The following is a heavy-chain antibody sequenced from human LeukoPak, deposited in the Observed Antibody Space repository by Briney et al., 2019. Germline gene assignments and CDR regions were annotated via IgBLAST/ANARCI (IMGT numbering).Heavy chain of an antibody. V-gene: IGHV4-31*03. CDR2: IYYSGST. CDR3: ARDRSSGYLLDY. D-gene: IGHD3-22*01. Sequence: SSETLSLTCTVSGGSIGRGGYYWSWIRQHPGKGLEWIGYIYYSGSTYYNPSLKSRVTISVDTSKNQFSLKLSSVTAADTAVYYCARDRSSGYLLDYWGQGTLVTVPS. J-gene: IGHJ4*02. CDR1: GGSIGRGGYY.